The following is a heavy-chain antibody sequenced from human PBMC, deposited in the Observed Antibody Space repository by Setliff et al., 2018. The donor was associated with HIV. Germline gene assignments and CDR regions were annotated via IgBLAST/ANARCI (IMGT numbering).Heavy chain of an antibody. CDR2: INASGDKT. CDR3: GRDYRSWIRAIGY. D-gene: IGHD5-12*01. CDR1: EYTFISYD. V-gene: IGHV1-46*03. Sequence: ASVKVSCKASEYTFISYDINWVRQATGQGLEWVGVINASGDKTNYAQKFQGRLIITKDTSTSTVYMELSSLRSDDTAVYYCGRDYRSWIRAIGYWGQGTLVTVS. J-gene: IGHJ4*02.